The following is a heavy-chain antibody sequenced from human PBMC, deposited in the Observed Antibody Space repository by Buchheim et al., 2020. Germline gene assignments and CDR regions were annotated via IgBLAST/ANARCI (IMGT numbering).Heavy chain of an antibody. J-gene: IGHJ4*02. D-gene: IGHD6-19*01. V-gene: IGHV3-30-3*01. Sequence: QVQLVESGGGVVQPGRSLRLSCAASGFTFSSYAMHWVRQAPGKGLEWVAVISYDGSNKYYADSVKGRFTISRDNSKNTLYLQMNSLRAEDTAVYYCARGIMYSSGGWGLGTL. CDR2: ISYDGSNK. CDR3: ARGIMYSSGG. CDR1: GFTFSSYA.